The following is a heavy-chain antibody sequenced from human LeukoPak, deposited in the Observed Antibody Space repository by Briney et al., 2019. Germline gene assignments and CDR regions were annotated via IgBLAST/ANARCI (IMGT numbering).Heavy chain of an antibody. J-gene: IGHJ6*04. Sequence: PGGSLRPSCAASGFTFSSSWMNWVRQAPGKGLVWVSRITRDGSSTTYADSVKGRFTTSRDNAKNTLYLQMDSLRDDDTPVYYCARDPGYESWSPFWGGMDVWGNGTTVIVSS. D-gene: IGHD3-16*01. CDR1: GFTFSSSW. CDR3: ARDPGYESWSPFWGGMDV. CDR2: ITRDGSST. V-gene: IGHV3-74*01.